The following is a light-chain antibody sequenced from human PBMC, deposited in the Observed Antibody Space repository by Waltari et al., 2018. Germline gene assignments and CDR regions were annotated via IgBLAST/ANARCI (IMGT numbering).Light chain of an antibody. Sequence: QAVVTQEPSLTVSPGGTVTLTCGSSTGDVTSDYYPYWFQQKPGQAPRTLIYDTNSEHSWTPGRLSGSLLGGKAALTLSGAQPEDEAEYYCSVAYSGVFVFGTGTKVTVL. V-gene: IGLV7-46*01. CDR2: DTN. CDR1: TGDVTSDYY. CDR3: SVAYSGVFV. J-gene: IGLJ1*01.